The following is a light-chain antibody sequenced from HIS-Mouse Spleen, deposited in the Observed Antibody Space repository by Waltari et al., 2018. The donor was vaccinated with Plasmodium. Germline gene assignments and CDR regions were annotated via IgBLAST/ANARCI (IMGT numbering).Light chain of an antibody. CDR2: KAS. CDR3: QQNNTYFT. CDR1: QSISSW. Sequence: DIQMTQSPSTLSASVGDRVTITCRASQSISSWLAWYQQKPGKAPKLLIYKASSLESGVPSRFSGTGSETEFTLTISRLQPDDFATYYCQQNNTYFTFGQGTKLEIK. V-gene: IGKV1-5*03. J-gene: IGKJ2*01.